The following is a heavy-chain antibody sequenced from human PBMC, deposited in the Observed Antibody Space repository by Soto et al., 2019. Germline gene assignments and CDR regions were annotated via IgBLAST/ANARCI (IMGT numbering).Heavy chain of an antibody. Sequence: GALRLSCAASGFTFSSYAMSWVRQAPGKGLEWVSAISGSGGSTYYADSVKGRFTISRDNSKNTLYLQMNSLRAEDTAVYYCAKALSGYSYGYHYYFDYWGQGTLVTVSS. CDR2: ISGSGGST. CDR3: AKALSGYSYGYHYYFDY. V-gene: IGHV3-23*01. CDR1: GFTFSSYA. D-gene: IGHD5-18*01. J-gene: IGHJ4*02.